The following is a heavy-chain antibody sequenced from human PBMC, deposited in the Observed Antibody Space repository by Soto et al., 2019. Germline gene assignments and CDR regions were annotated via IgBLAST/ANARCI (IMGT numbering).Heavy chain of an antibody. CDR3: ARVQSGGYSYGYYMDV. V-gene: IGHV4-39*01. CDR1: GGSISSSSYY. CDR2: LYYSGST. J-gene: IGHJ6*03. Sequence: QLQLQESGPGLVKPSETLSLTCTVSGGSISSSSYYWGWIRQPPGKGLEWIGSLYYSGSTYYNPSLKSRVTISVDTSKNQCSLKLSSVTAADTAVYYCARVQSGGYSYGYYMDVWGKGTTVTVSS. D-gene: IGHD5-18*01.